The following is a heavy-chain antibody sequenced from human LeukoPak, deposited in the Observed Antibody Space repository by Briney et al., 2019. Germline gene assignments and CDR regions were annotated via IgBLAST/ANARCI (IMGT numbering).Heavy chain of an antibody. CDR1: GGSISSSSYS. V-gene: IGHV4-39*07. J-gene: IGHJ5*02. CDR2: IYYSGST. Sequence: SETLSLTCTVSGGSISSSSYSWGWIRQPPGKGLEWNGSIYYSGSTYYNPSLKSRVTISVDTSKNQFSLKLSSVTASDTAVYYCARDGYIAAAGPNWFDPWGQGTLVTVSS. CDR3: ARDGYIAAAGPNWFDP. D-gene: IGHD6-13*01.